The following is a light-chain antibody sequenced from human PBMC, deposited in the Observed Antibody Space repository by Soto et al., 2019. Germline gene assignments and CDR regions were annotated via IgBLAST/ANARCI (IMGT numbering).Light chain of an antibody. V-gene: IGKV1-39*01. J-gene: IGKJ5*01. CDR3: QQSYTTPIT. Sequence: DIQMMQSPSSLSASVGDRDTITCRASQSISTYLKWYQQKPGKAPKLLIYDASTLQSGAPSKFSGSGSGTDFALTVSSLRPEDFATYDCQQSYTTPITFGQGTRLEIK. CDR1: QSISTY. CDR2: DAS.